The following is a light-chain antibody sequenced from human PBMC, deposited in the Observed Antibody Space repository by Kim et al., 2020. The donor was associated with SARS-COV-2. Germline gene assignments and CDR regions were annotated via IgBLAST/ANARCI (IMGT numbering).Light chain of an antibody. Sequence: SATVGDRVTITCQASQYIRNYLNWYQQKPGKAPKLLIYDASNLETGFPSRFSGSGSGTDFTLTISRLQPGDIAMYYCQQYDNVPYTFAQGTTLEI. V-gene: IGKV1-33*01. CDR2: DAS. J-gene: IGKJ2*01. CDR3: QQYDNVPYT. CDR1: QYIRNY.